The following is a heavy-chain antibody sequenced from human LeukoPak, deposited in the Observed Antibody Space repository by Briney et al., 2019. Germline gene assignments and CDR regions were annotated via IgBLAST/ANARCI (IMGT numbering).Heavy chain of an antibody. V-gene: IGHV3-74*01. CDR2: VKSDGSNP. CDR1: RFSFSNYW. CDR3: ARDIVSGSGSLDY. J-gene: IGHJ4*02. Sequence: GGSLRLSCAASRFSFSNYWMHWVRQAPGKGLVWVSRVKSDGSNPSYADSVKGRFAISRDNAENMLYLQMNTLGAEDTAVYYCARDIVSGSGSLDYWGQGTLVTVSS. D-gene: IGHD3-10*01.